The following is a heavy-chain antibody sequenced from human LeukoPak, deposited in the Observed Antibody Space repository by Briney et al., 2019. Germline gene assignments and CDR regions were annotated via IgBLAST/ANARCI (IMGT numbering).Heavy chain of an antibody. CDR2: ISSSSTI. V-gene: IGHV3-48*01. J-gene: IGHJ6*03. D-gene: IGHD3-3*01. Sequence: GGSLRLSCAASGFTFSSYSMNWVRQAPGKGLEWVSYISSSSTIYCADSVKGRFTISRDNAKNSLYLQMNSLRAEDTAVYYCARTRITIFGVVIGDYYMDVWGKGTTVTVSS. CDR3: ARTRITIFGVVIGDYYMDV. CDR1: GFTFSSYS.